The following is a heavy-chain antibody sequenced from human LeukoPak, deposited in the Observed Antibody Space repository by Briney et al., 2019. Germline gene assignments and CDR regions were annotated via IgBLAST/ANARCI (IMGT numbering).Heavy chain of an antibody. CDR1: GYTFTAHA. Sequence: VSVKVSCKASGYTFTAHAVHWVRQAPGQRLEWMGWINVASGDTGYSQRFQDRVTITRDTSASTGYMEMSSLISEDTAVYYCASKPRGESRPFDYWGQGTLVTVSS. CDR2: INVASGDT. J-gene: IGHJ4*02. V-gene: IGHV1-3*01. CDR3: ASKPRGESRPFDY. D-gene: IGHD3-16*01.